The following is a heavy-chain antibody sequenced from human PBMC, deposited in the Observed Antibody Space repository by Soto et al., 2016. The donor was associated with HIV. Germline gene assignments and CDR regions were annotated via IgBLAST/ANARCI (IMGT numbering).Heavy chain of an antibody. V-gene: IGHV3-11*05. CDR2: ISSSSSYT. D-gene: IGHD3-9*01. J-gene: IGHJ3*02. CDR1: GFTFSDYY. CDR3: ATAYYDILTGYPAGIGAFDI. Sequence: QVQLVESGGGLVKPGGSLRLSCAASGFTFSDYYMSWIRQAPGKGLEWVSYISSSSSYTNYADSVKGRFTISRDNAKNSLYLQMNSLRAEDTAVYYCATAYYDILTGYPAGIGAFDIWGQGTMVTVSS.